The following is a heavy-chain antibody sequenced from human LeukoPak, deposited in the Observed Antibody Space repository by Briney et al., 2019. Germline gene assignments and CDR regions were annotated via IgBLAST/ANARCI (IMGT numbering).Heavy chain of an antibody. Sequence: GGSLRLSCAASGFTFSSYSMNWVRQAPGKGLEWVSSISSSSSYIYYADSVKGRFTISRDNAKNSLYLQMNSLRAEDTAVYYCARVGYCSSTSCLGGFDPWGQGTLVTVS. CDR1: GFTFSSYS. CDR2: ISSSSSYI. D-gene: IGHD2-2*01. V-gene: IGHV3-21*01. CDR3: ARVGYCSSTSCLGGFDP. J-gene: IGHJ5*02.